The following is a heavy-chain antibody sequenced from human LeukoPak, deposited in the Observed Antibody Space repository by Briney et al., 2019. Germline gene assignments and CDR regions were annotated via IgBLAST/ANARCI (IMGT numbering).Heavy chain of an antibody. CDR2: INPNSGGT. J-gene: IGHJ4*02. CDR1: GYTFTGYY. V-gene: IGHV1-2*02. CDR3: ARDLEGYHYGSGNYPQ. Sequence: ASVKVSCKASGYTFTGYYIHWLRQHPAQGLEGMGFINPNSGGTNYAQKFQGRVTMPRDTSISTAYMELSSLTSDDTAVYYCARDLEGYHYGSGNYPQWGQGTLITVSS. D-gene: IGHD3-10*01.